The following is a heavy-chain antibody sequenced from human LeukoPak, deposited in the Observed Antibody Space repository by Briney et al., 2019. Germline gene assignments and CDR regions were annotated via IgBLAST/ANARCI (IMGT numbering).Heavy chain of an antibody. CDR1: GFTFSDYY. CDR2: ISSSGSTI. V-gene: IGHV3-11*01. J-gene: IGHJ4*02. D-gene: IGHD6-19*01. Sequence: GGSLRLSCAASGFTFSDYYMSWIRQAPGKGLEWVPYISSSGSTIYYADSVKGRFTISRDNAKNSLYLQMNSLRAEDTAVYYCARDVAEGMYYFDYWGQGTLVTVSS. CDR3: ARDVAEGMYYFDY.